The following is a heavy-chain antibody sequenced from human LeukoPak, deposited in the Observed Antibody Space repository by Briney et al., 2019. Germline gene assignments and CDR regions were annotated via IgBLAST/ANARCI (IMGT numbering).Heavy chain of an antibody. D-gene: IGHD3-10*01. J-gene: IGHJ4*02. CDR2: IYYSGST. CDR3: AGSPIPMVRTVPGADY. V-gene: IGHV4-59*01. Sequence: SETLSLTCTVSGASINSYFWSWIRQPPGKGLEWIGYIYYSGSTNYNPSLKSRVTISVDTSKNQFSLKLSSVTAADTAVYYCAGSPIPMVRTVPGADYYVQGTLVIVSS. CDR1: GASINSYF.